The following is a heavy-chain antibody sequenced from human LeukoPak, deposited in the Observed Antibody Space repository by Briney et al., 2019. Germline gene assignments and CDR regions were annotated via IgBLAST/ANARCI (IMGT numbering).Heavy chain of an antibody. D-gene: IGHD3-10*01. CDR2: IRYDGSNK. CDR3: AKDQITMVRGVGYYMDV. Sequence: GGSLRLSCAASGFTFSSYGMHWVRQAPGKGLEWVAFIRYDGSNKYYADSVKGRFTISRDNSKNTLYLQMNSLRAEDTAVYYCAKDQITMVRGVGYYMDVWGKGTTVTVSS. CDR1: GFTFSSYG. J-gene: IGHJ6*03. V-gene: IGHV3-30*02.